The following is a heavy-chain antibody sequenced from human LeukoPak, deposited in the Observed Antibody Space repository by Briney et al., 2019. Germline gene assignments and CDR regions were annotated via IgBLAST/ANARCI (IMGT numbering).Heavy chain of an antibody. J-gene: IGHJ4*02. CDR1: GFTFSSYA. CDR3: ARAPREGFSGSYHDY. Sequence: SGGSLRLSCAASGFTFSSYAMSWVRQAPGKGLEWVSAISGSGGSTYYADSVKGRFTISRDNSKNTLYLQMASLRGEDTAVYYCARAPREGFSGSYHDYWGQGTLVTVSS. V-gene: IGHV3-23*01. D-gene: IGHD1-26*01. CDR2: ISGSGGST.